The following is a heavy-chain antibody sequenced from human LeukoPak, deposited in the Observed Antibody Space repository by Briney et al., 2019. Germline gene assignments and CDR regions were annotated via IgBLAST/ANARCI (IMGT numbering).Heavy chain of an antibody. CDR2: ISSTGGTA. CDR3: AKAPVTSCRGAYCYPFDS. J-gene: IGHJ4*02. V-gene: IGHV3-53*01. CDR1: GFTVSSNY. Sequence: HTGGSLRLSCAASGFTVSSNYMAWVRQAPGKGLEWVSAISSTGGTAYYADSVKGRFTISRDNSKNTLYLQMNSLRAEDAAVYFCAKAPVTSCRGAYCYPFDSWGQGTLVTVSS. D-gene: IGHD2-21*01.